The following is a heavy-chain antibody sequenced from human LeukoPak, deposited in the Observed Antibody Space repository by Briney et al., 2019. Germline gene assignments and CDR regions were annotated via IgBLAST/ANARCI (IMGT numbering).Heavy chain of an antibody. D-gene: IGHD3-10*01. J-gene: IGHJ5*02. V-gene: IGHV4-39*01. CDR2: IYYSGSA. CDR1: GGAIRNSSYY. Sequence: SETLSLTCTVSGGAIRNSSYYWGWIRQPPGKGLEWIGNIYYSGSAYYNPSLKSRVTMSVDTSKNQFSLKLSSVTAADTAVYYCARKGGTYYYGSGTEGWFDPWGQGTLVTVAS. CDR3: ARKGGTYYYGSGTEGWFDP.